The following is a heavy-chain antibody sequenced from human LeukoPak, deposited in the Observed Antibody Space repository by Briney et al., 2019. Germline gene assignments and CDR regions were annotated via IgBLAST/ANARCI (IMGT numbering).Heavy chain of an antibody. J-gene: IGHJ3*02. D-gene: IGHD2-21*02. V-gene: IGHV4-39*07. CDR2: IYHRGST. CDR1: GGSISSSSYY. Sequence: SETLSLTCTVSGGSISSSSYYWGWIRQPPGKGLEWIGSIYHRGSTYYNPSLKSRVTISVDTSKNQFSLKLSSVTAADTAVYYCASRGLAYCGGDCYSEVTGAFDIWGQGTMVTVSS. CDR3: ASRGLAYCGGDCYSEVTGAFDI.